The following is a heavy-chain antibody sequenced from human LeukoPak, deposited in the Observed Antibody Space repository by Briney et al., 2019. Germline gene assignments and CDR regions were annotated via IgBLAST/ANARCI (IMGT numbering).Heavy chain of an antibody. J-gene: IGHJ5*02. D-gene: IGHD1-1*01. CDR2: ISAYNGNT. Sequence: AASVKVSCKASGYTFTSYGISWVRQAPGQGLEWMGWISAYNGNTNYAQKLQGRVTMTTDTSTSTAYMELRSLRSDDTALYYCARDLPTRGGYNWFDPWGQGTLVTVSS. V-gene: IGHV1-18*01. CDR3: ARDLPTRGGYNWFDP. CDR1: GYTFTSYG.